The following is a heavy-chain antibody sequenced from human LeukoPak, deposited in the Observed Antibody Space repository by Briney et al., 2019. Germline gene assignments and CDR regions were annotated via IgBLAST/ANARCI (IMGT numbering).Heavy chain of an antibody. V-gene: IGHV1-2*06. CDR1: GYTFTGYY. CDR3: ARAYYDFWSGSRAFMYY. J-gene: IGHJ4*02. D-gene: IGHD3-3*01. Sequence: ASVKVSCKASGYTFTGYYTHWVRQAPGQGLEWMGRINPNSGGTNYAQKFQGRVTMTRDTSISTAYMELSRLRSDDTAVYYCARAYYDFWSGSRAFMYYWGQGTLVTVSS. CDR2: INPNSGGT.